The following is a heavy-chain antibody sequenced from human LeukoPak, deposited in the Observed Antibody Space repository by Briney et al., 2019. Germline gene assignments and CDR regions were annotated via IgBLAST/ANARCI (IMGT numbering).Heavy chain of an antibody. J-gene: IGHJ5*02. CDR3: ARDDYYGSGSYKGWFDH. Sequence: SETLSLTCTVSGGSISSSSYYWGWLRQPPGKGREGIGSIYYSGSTYYNPSLKSRVTISVDTSKNQFSLKLSSVTAADTAVYYCARDDYYGSGSYKGWFDHWGQGTLVTVSS. V-gene: IGHV4-39*07. CDR2: IYYSGST. D-gene: IGHD3-10*01. CDR1: GGSISSSSYY.